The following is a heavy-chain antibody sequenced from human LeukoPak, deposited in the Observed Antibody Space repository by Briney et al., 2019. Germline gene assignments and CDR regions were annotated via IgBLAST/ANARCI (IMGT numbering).Heavy chain of an antibody. V-gene: IGHV3-21*04. J-gene: IGHJ4*02. CDR3: ARDPGSHNSSGWYDY. CDR1: GFTFSSYS. Sequence: PGGSLRLSCAASGFTFSSYSMNWVRQAPGKGLEWVSSIGSSSSYIYYADSVKGRFTVSRDNAKNSLYLQMNSLRAEDTAVYYCARDPGSHNSSGWYDYWGQGTLVTVSS. CDR2: IGSSSSYI. D-gene: IGHD6-19*01.